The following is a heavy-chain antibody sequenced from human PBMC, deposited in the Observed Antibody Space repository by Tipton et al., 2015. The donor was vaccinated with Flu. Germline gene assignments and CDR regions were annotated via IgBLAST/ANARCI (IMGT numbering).Heavy chain of an antibody. CDR2: IYHSGST. J-gene: IGHJ4*02. D-gene: IGHD2-15*01. CDR1: GYSIGSGYY. Sequence: TLSLTCAVSGYSIGSGYYWGWIRQAPGKGLEWIASIYHSGSTYNNPSLKSRVTISVDTSKNQFSLKLSSVTAADTAVYYCARHLHCSGGSCYGPRTADYWGQGSLVTVSS. V-gene: IGHV4-38-2*01. CDR3: ARHLHCSGGSCYGPRTADY.